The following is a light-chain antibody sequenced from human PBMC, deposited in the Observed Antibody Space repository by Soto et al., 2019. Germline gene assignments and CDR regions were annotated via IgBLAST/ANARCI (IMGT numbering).Light chain of an antibody. J-gene: IGKJ1*01. CDR1: QSVGSY. CDR2: GAS. V-gene: IGKV3-15*01. Sequence: EIVMTQSPATLSVSPGGRATLSCRASQSVGSYLAWYQQRPGKVPKLLIYGASSLESGVPSRFSGSGSGTDFTLTISSLQPEDFATYYCLQDNNLWTFGQGTKVEI. CDR3: LQDNNLWT.